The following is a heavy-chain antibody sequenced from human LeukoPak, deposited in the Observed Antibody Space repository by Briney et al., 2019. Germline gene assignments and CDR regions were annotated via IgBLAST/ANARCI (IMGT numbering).Heavy chain of an antibody. Sequence: GESLKISCQSSGHNFIYYWIAWVRQMPGRGLEWMGIIYPGDSDTRYSPSFQGQVTISADKSLSTAFLQLKSLKASDTAMYYCARQDGNSEFYFDPWGQGSLVTVSS. V-gene: IGHV5-51*01. J-gene: IGHJ4*02. CDR1: GHNFIYYW. CDR2: IYPGDSDT. CDR3: ARQDGNSEFYFDP. D-gene: IGHD4-23*01.